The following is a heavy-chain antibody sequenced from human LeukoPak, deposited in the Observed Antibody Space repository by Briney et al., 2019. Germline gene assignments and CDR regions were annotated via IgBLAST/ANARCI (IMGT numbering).Heavy chain of an antibody. CDR1: GFTFSNYE. D-gene: IGHD6-19*01. Sequence: PGGSLRLSCAASGFTFSNYETNWVRQAPGRGLEWISYISGGGGSTIYYADSVKGRFTISRDDAKSSLFLQMNSLIAGDTAVYYCARYAGYSSGWDYYYGLDVWGKGTTVTVSS. CDR3: ARYAGYSSGWDYYYGLDV. V-gene: IGHV3-48*03. CDR2: ISGGGGSTI. J-gene: IGHJ6*04.